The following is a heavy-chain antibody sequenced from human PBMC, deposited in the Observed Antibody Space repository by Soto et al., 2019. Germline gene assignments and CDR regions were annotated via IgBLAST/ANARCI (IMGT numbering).Heavy chain of an antibody. CDR1: GGTFSIYT. CDR2: SA. J-gene: IGHJ5*02. Sequence: QVQLVQSGAEVKKPGSSVKVSCKASGGTFSIYTISWVRQAPGQGLEWMGGSANSAQKCQGRLKVTADESTSTVYLELSSLTYEDTAVYSCAREGPPDIASFDPWGQGPLVSVSS. CDR3: AREGPPDIASFDP. D-gene: IGHD2-15*01. V-gene: IGHV1-69*01.